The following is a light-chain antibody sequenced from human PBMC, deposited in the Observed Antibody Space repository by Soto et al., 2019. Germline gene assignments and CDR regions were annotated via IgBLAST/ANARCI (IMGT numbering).Light chain of an antibody. Sequence: QSVLTQPPPTSATPGQRVTISCSGSSSNIGTNTVNWYQQFPGTAPKLLIYDNSQRPSEVPVRFSGSKSGTSASLAISGLQFEDEADYYCAAWDDTLNGVVFGGGTKLTVL. J-gene: IGLJ3*02. CDR1: SSNIGTNT. V-gene: IGLV1-44*01. CDR3: AAWDDTLNGVV. CDR2: DNS.